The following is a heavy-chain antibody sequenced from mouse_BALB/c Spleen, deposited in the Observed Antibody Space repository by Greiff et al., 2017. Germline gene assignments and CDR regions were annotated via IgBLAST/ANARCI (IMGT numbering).Heavy chain of an antibody. D-gene: IGHD1-1*01. V-gene: IGHV1-63*02. Sequence: VKLMESGAELVRPGTSVKISCKASGYTFTNYWLGWVKQRPGHGLEWIGDIYPGGGYTNYNEKFKGKATLTADTSSSTAYMQLSSLTSEDSAVDFCARGDYGSSWDAMDYWGQGTSVTVSS. CDR2: IYPGGGYT. CDR3: ARGDYGSSWDAMDY. CDR1: GYTFTNYW. J-gene: IGHJ4*01.